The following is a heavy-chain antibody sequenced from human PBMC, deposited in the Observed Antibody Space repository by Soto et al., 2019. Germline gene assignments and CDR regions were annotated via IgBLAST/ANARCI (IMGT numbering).Heavy chain of an antibody. D-gene: IGHD6-13*01. CDR1: GGSISSSSYY. CDR3: ARHRIAAAGRTLYYFDY. V-gene: IGHV4-39*01. CDR2: IYYSGST. J-gene: IGHJ4*02. Sequence: QLQLQESGPGLVKPSETLSLTCTVSGGSISSSSYYWGWIRQPPGKGLEWIGSIYYSGSTYYNPSLKSRVTISVDTSKNQFSLKLSSVTAADTAVYYCARHRIAAAGRTLYYFDYWGQGTLVTVSS.